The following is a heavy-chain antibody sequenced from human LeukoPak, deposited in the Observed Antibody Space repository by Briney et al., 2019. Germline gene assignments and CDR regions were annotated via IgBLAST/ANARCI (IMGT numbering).Heavy chain of an antibody. CDR2: IKAKIDGGTQ. CDR3: TTVGFYDILAGDYHDSFDR. Sequence: GRTLRLSCAASGFTLITYAMSCVGHAPGPQLKWLGRIKAKIDGGTQNQAPPVKGRFTISRDDSKNTLYLKMISLKTGDTAVYYCTTVGFYDILAGDYHDSFDRWGQGTMVTVSS. D-gene: IGHD3-9*01. CDR1: GFTLITYA. J-gene: IGHJ3*01. V-gene: IGHV3-15*06.